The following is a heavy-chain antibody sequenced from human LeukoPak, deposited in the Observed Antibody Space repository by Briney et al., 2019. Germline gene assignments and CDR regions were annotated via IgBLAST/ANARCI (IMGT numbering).Heavy chain of an antibody. D-gene: IGHD1-1*01. CDR3: ARFAAPQLTRIDY. V-gene: IGHV4-38-2*01. J-gene: IGHJ4*02. CDR2: IYYSGNT. CDR1: GYSISSAFY. Sequence: SETLSLTCAVSGYSISSAFYWGWIRQPPGKGLEWIGSIYYSGNTFYNPPLKSRLTISVDTSKNQFSLRLSSVTAADTAVYYCARFAAPQLTRIDYWGQGILVTVSS.